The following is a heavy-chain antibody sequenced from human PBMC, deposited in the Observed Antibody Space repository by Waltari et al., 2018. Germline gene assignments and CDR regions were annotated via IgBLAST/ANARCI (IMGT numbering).Heavy chain of an antibody. J-gene: IGHJ4*02. CDR3: ARDTPGDGIDY. D-gene: IGHD7-27*01. CDR1: GFRFDDYW. Sequence: DVELVESGGGIVEPGGSLRLSCVASGFRFDDYWMHWVRQDPEKGLLVGSNVNHDGTHTTYADFVKGRFTVSRDNAKNTVFLQMNSLSAEDTAVYFCARDTPGDGIDYWGQGTLVTVSS. CDR2: VNHDGTHT. V-gene: IGHV3-74*01.